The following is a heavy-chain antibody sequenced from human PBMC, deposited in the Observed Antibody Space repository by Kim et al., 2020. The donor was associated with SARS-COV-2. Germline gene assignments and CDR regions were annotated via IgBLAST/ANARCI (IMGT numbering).Heavy chain of an antibody. CDR2: IGGGHS. CDR1: GFTFSSYV. Sequence: GGSLRLSCEASGFTFSSYVMSWARQVPGKGLEWVSAIGGGHSYYADSVKGRFTISGDSSKNTLYLQMNSLRAEDTAVYYCARPPVAGNFYFYAMELWGQGTTVTVSS. D-gene: IGHD2-15*01. CDR3: ARPPVAGNFYFYAMEL. V-gene: IGHV3-23*01. J-gene: IGHJ6*02.